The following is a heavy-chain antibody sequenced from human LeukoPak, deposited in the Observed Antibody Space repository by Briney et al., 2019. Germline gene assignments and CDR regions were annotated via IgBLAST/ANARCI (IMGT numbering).Heavy chain of an antibody. CDR2: IYYSGSS. V-gene: IGHV4-59*08. J-gene: IGHJ4*02. D-gene: IGHD3-22*01. CDR3: ARHVSNDSSGKHQSDYYFDY. CDR1: GGSISSYY. Sequence: SETLSLICTLSGGSISSYYWSCLPQPPGKGLEWIGYIYYSGSSNYNPAVKSRVTLSVDASKTQFSLKLSSMTAADTAVYYCARHVSNDSSGKHQSDYYFDYWGQGTLVTVSS.